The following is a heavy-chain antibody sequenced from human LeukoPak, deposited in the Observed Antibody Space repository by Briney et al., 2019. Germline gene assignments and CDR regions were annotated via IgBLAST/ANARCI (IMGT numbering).Heavy chain of an antibody. Sequence: GGSLRLSCAASGFTFSSYEMNWVRQAPGKGLEWVSYISSRGNIIDYADSVKGRFTISRDNAKNSLYLQMNSLRAEDTAVYYCAKDAPRIQGHGDSLRNWFFDLWGRGTLVTVSS. CDR2: ISSRGNII. V-gene: IGHV3-48*03. CDR3: AKDAPRIQGHGDSLRNWFFDL. CDR1: GFTFSSYE. J-gene: IGHJ2*01. D-gene: IGHD4-17*01.